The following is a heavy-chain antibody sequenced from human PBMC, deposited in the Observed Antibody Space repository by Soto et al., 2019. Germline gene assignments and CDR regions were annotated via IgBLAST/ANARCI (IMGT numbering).Heavy chain of an antibody. CDR1: GFTFSSYW. Sequence: EVQLVESGGGLVQPGGSLRLSCATSGFTFSSYWMYWVRQAPGKGLVWVSRINSDGSNTGYADSVKGRFTNSRDNAKRTLYLEMNSLRAEYTAVYYCARNFDYWGQGILVTVSS. J-gene: IGHJ4*02. CDR2: INSDGSNT. CDR3: ARNFDY. V-gene: IGHV3-74*01.